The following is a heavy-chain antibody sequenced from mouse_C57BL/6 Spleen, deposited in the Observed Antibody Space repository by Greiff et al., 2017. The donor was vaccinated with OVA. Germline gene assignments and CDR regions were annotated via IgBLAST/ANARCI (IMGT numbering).Heavy chain of an antibody. CDR3: VRHRPWAMDY. Sequence: DVKLVESGGGLLQPKGSLKLSCAASGFSFNTYAMNWVRQAPGKGLEWVARIRSKSNNYATYYADSVKDRFTISRDDSESMLYLQMNNLKTEDTAMYYCVRHRPWAMDYWGQGTSVTVSS. V-gene: IGHV10-1*01. CDR2: IRSKSNNYAT. J-gene: IGHJ4*01. CDR1: GFSFNTYA.